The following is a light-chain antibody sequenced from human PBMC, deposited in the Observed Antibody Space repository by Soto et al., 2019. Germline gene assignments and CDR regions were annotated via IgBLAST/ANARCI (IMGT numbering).Light chain of an antibody. J-gene: IGLJ2*01. Sequence: QSVLTQPRSVSGSPGQSVTISCTGTSSDVGGYNYVSWYQQRPGKDPKLMIYDVNKRPSGVPDRFSGSKSANTASLTISGLQAEDEADYYCCSYAGSYTFVVFGGGTKLTVL. V-gene: IGLV2-11*01. CDR3: CSYAGSYTFVV. CDR2: DVN. CDR1: SSDVGGYNY.